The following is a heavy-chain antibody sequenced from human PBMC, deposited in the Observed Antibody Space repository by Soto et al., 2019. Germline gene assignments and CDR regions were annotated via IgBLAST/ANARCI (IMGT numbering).Heavy chain of an antibody. CDR2: THHNGGT. D-gene: IGHD1-26*01. CDR1: GDSVFDGRW. CDR3: AREGGYRLEY. J-gene: IGHJ4*02. V-gene: IGHV4-4*02. Sequence: QVQLQESGPGLVKPSGTLSLTCAVSGDSVFDGRWWSWVRLPPGKGLEWIGETHHNGGTNYNPSLKSRGTISVDKSNNHFSLNLTSVTAADTAVYYCAREGGYRLEYWGQGTLVTVSS.